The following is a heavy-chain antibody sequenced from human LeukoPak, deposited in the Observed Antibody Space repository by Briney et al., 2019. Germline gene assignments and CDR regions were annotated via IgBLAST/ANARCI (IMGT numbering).Heavy chain of an antibody. J-gene: IGHJ4*02. V-gene: IGHV7-4-1*02. Sequence: ASVKVSCKASGYTFTNYAMYWVRQAPGQGLEWMGWMNTNTGNPTYVQGFTGRLVFSWDTSVSTAYLQISSLKTEDTAVYYWAVLSYDSSGYYYPFDYWGQGTLVTVSS. CDR2: MNTNTGNP. CDR3: AVLSYDSSGYYYPFDY. CDR1: GYTFTNYA. D-gene: IGHD3-22*01.